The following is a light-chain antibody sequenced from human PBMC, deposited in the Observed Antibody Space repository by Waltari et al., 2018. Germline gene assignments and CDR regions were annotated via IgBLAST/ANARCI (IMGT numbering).Light chain of an antibody. CDR1: SLRSYY. CDR3: HSRDASGVAGS. V-gene: IGLV3-19*01. Sequence: SSELPHDPAVSVAMGQTVRITCQGDSLRSYYASWYQQRPGQAPILVLYDKNNRPSGVPDRFSGSSSHNTGALTITGAQAEDEASYYCHSRDASGVAGSFGGGTKLTVL. CDR2: DKN. J-gene: IGLJ2*01.